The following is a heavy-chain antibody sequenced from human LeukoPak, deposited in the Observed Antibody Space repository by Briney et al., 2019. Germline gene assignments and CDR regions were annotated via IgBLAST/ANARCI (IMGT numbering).Heavy chain of an antibody. V-gene: IGHV4-61*02. J-gene: IGHJ6*03. CDR3: ARDALGKGYYYYYMDV. Sequence: SETLSLTCTVSGGSISSGSYYWRWIRQPAGKGLEWLGRIYTSGSTNYNPSLKSRVTISVDTSKNQFSLKLSSVTAADTAVYYCARDALGKGYYYYYMDVWGKGTTVTVSS. CDR2: IYTSGST. CDR1: GGSISSGSYY. D-gene: IGHD7-27*01.